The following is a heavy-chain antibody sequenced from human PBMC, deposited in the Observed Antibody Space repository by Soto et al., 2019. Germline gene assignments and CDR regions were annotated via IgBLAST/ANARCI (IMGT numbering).Heavy chain of an antibody. CDR1: GFIFSNFW. CDR3: SRGIPGIYGFCI. D-gene: IGHD2-2*01. Sequence: EVQVVESGGGLVQPGGSLRLSCAASGFIFSNFWMHWVRQTPGKGLMWVSRMKVDGSTSNYADSVRRRFTISRDKAKGTLLLRMTGLRAAVTAVYYSSRGIPGIYGFCIWGHGTMVTISS. J-gene: IGHJ3*02. V-gene: IGHV3-74*01. CDR2: MKVDGSTS.